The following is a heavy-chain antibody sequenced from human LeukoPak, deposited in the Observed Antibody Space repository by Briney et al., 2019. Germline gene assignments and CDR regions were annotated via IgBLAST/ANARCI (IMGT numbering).Heavy chain of an antibody. CDR2: IDQDGSEK. V-gene: IGHV3-7*01. Sequence: GGSLRLSCAASGFSLSEYWMTWVRQAPGKGLEWVANIDQDGSEKSYVDSVKGRFTISRDNAANSLYLQMSSLRAEDTAVYFCANYRHDTYDPSRSVYYFFDFWGQGTLVTVSS. D-gene: IGHD3-22*01. J-gene: IGHJ4*02. CDR3: ANYRHDTYDPSRSVYYFFDF. CDR1: GFSLSEYW.